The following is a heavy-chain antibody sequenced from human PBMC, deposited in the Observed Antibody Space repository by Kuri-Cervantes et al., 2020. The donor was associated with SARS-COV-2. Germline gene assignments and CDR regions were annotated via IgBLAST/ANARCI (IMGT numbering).Heavy chain of an antibody. V-gene: IGHV3-48*01. CDR3: ARASFDFWSGYYTGYFYDY. D-gene: IGHD3-3*01. J-gene: IGHJ4*02. Sequence: GESLKISCTASGFTFGDYAMSRVRQAPGKGLEWVSDISSSTSTKYYVGSVKGRFTICRDKARRSLYLQTNSLRAEDTAIYYCARASFDFWSGYYTGYFYDYWGQGTLVTVPS. CDR2: ISSSTSTK. CDR1: GFTFGDYA.